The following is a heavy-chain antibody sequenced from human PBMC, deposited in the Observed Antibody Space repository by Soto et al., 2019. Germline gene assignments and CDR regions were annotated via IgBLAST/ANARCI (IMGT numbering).Heavy chain of an antibody. CDR2: IWYDGSNK. CDR1: GFTFSSYG. CDR3: ARDGKSGRTFDP. D-gene: IGHD3-3*01. J-gene: IGHJ5*02. V-gene: IGHV3-33*01. Sequence: QVQLVESGGGVVQPGRSLRLSCAASGFTFSSYGMHWVRQAPGKGLEWVAVIWYDGSNKYYADSVKCRFTISRDNSKNTLYLQMNSLRAEDTAVYYCARDGKSGRTFDPWGQGTLVTVSS.